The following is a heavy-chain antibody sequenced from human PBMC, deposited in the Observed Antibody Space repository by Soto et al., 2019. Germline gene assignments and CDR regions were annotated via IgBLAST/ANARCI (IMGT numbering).Heavy chain of an antibody. J-gene: IGHJ4*02. V-gene: IGHV3-74*03. CDR2: INTDGSVA. CDR3: VRDMQLWRLDS. Sequence: EVQLVESGGGLVQPGESLRLSCAASGLTFRSYWMHWVSQAPGKGLVWVSRINTDGSVAMYVDSVKGRFTISRDNAKNTLYLHMNSLRAEDTAVYYCVRDMQLWRLDSWGQGTPVTVSS. CDR1: GLTFRSYW. D-gene: IGHD2-21*01.